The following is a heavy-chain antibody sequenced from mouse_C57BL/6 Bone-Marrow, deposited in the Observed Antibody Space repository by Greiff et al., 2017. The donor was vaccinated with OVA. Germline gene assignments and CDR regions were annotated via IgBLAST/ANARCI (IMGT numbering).Heavy chain of an antibody. CDR2: IHPNSGST. CDR3: ARSGLRLWFAY. J-gene: IGHJ3*01. Sequence: VQLQQPGAELVKPGASVKLSCKASGYTFTSYWMHWVKQRPGQGLEWIGMIHPNSGSTNYNEKFKSKATLTVDKSSSTAYMQLSSLTSDDSAVYYCARSGLRLWFAYWGQGTLVTVSA. CDR1: GYTFTSYW. V-gene: IGHV1-64*01. D-gene: IGHD2-4*01.